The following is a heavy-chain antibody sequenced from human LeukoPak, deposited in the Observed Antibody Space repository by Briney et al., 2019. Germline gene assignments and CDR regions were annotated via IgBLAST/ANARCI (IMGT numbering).Heavy chain of an antibody. D-gene: IGHD2-2*01. CDR2: MNPNSGNT. CDR3: ARGYCSSTSCWYSDY. J-gene: IGHJ4*02. CDR1: GFTFTGYY. V-gene: IGHV1-8*02. Sequence: ASVKVSCKASGFTFTGYYLHWVRRATGQGLEWMGWMNPNSGNTGYAQKFQGRVTMTRSTSISTAYMELSSLRSEDTAVYYCARGYCSSTSCWYSDYWGQGTLVTVSS.